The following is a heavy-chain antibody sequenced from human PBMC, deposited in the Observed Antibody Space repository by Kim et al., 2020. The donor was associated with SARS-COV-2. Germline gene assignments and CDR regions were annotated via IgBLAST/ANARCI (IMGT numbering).Heavy chain of an antibody. J-gene: IGHJ3*02. Sequence: GGSLRLSCAASGFTFSDYYMSWIRQAPGKGLEWVSYISSSSSYTNYADSVKGRFTISRDNAKNSLYLQMNSLRAEDTAVYYCARDGGETTVTTSDAFDIWGQGTMVTVSS. CDR3: ARDGGETTVTTSDAFDI. CDR2: ISSSSSYT. V-gene: IGHV3-11*05. D-gene: IGHD4-17*01. CDR1: GFTFSDYY.